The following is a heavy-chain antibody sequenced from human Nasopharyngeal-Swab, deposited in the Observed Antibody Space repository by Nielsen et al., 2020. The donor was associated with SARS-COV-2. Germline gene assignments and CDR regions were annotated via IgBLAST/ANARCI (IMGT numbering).Heavy chain of an antibody. J-gene: IGHJ4*01. D-gene: IGHD4-23*01. CDR1: GFSFSSFW. CDR3: ARDIGGLGGY. V-gene: IGHV3-74*01. Sequence: GESLKISCAASGFSFSSFWMHWVRQVPGAGLVWVSRIDTGGTRTDYAESVKGRFTISRDNAKNTLYLQMNNLRPEDTAVYYCARDIGGLGGYWGQGTLVTVSS. CDR2: IDTGGTRT.